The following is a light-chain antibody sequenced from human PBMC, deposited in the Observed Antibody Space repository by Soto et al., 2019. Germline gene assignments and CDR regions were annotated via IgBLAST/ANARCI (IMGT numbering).Light chain of an antibody. J-gene: IGKJ3*01. V-gene: IGKV3D-20*01. CDR3: QQYGTSPST. CDR2: DAS. Sequence: PGERATLSCGASQWVSSSYLAWYQQKPGLAPRLLIYDASSRATGIPDRFSGSGSGTDFTLTISRLEAEDFAVYYCQQYGTSPSTFGPGTKVDIK. CDR1: QWVSSSY.